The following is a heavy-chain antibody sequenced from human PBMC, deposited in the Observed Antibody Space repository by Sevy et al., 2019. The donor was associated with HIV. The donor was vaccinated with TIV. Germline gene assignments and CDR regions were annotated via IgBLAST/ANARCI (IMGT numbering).Heavy chain of an antibody. D-gene: IGHD1-26*01. J-gene: IGHJ6*02. CDR3: ANAYSGSYSHSYLYALDV. Sequence: GGSLRLSCIGSGFSFSYYGIDWVRQAPGRGLDWVALISHDGINEYYADSVKGRFTISRDNSKNTVYLEMNSLRNEDTAIYFCANAYSGSYSHSYLYALDVWGQGTTVTVSS. V-gene: IGHV3-30*18. CDR1: GFSFSYYG. CDR2: ISHDGINE.